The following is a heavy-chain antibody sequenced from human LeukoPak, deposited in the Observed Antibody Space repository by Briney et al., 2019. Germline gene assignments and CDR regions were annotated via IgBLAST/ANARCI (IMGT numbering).Heavy chain of an antibody. CDR2: ISGSGGST. J-gene: IGHJ4*02. V-gene: IGHV3-23*01. CDR1: GFTFSSYA. Sequence: GGSLRLSCAASGFTFSSYAMSWVRQAPRKGLEWVSAISGSGGSTYYADSVKGRFTISRDNSKNTLYLQMNSLRAEDTAVYYCAKLMGRSWLFRYYFDYWGQGTLVTVSS. CDR3: AKLMGRSWLFRYYFDY. D-gene: IGHD6-13*01.